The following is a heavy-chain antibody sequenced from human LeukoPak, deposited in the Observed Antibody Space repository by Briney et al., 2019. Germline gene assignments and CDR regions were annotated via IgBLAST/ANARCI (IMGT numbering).Heavy chain of an antibody. Sequence: GASVKVSCKASGYTFTSYYMHWVRQAPGQGLEWMGIINPSGGSTSYAQKFQGRVTMTRDTSTSTVYMELSSLRSEDTAVYYCARDLMVRGVIIPTGYYGMDVWGKGTTVTVSS. D-gene: IGHD3-10*01. J-gene: IGHJ6*04. V-gene: IGHV1-46*01. CDR3: ARDLMVRGVIIPTGYYGMDV. CDR1: GYTFTSYY. CDR2: INPSGGST.